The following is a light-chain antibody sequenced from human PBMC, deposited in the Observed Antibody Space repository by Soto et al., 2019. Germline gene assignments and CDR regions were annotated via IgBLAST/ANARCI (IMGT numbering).Light chain of an antibody. CDR3: QQYDASPLT. Sequence: TQSPATLSVSPGERATLSCRASQTLSTNSLAWYQQRLGQTPRLLIYAASTRDTDIPDRFNGSGSGTDFALTISRLEPEDFALYYCQQYDASPLTFGPGTKVDIK. CDR1: QTLSTNS. CDR2: AAS. V-gene: IGKV3-20*01. J-gene: IGKJ3*01.